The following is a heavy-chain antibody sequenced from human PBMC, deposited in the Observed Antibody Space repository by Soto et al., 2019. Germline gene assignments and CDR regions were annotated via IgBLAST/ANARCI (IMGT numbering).Heavy chain of an antibody. Sequence: QVQLQESGPGLVKPSQTLSLTCTVSGGSISSGDYKWSWIRQPPGKGLEWIGYIYYSGYNYNNPSLNSGVTMSVDTSKNLFSLKLSSVTAADTAVYYCARSDNYVPFEYWGQGTLVTVSS. D-gene: IGHD4-4*01. CDR1: GGSISSGDYK. J-gene: IGHJ4*02. CDR2: IYYSGYN. V-gene: IGHV4-30-4*01. CDR3: ARSDNYVPFEY.